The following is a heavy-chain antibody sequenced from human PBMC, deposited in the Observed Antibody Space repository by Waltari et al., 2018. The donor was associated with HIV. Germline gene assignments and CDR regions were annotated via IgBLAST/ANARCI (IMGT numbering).Heavy chain of an antibody. D-gene: IGHD6-13*01. CDR2: IDPVDSYT. J-gene: IGHJ3*02. CDR3: ARVLAAAGKLGAFDI. CDR1: GYRFTSYW. Sequence: VQLVQSGAEVKKPGESLKISCKGSGYRFTSYWIGWVRQMPGKGLEWMGIIDPVDSYTTYSPAVQVQVTISADKSISTAYRQWSSLKASDTAMYYCARVLAAAGKLGAFDIWGQGTMVTVSS. V-gene: IGHV5-51*01.